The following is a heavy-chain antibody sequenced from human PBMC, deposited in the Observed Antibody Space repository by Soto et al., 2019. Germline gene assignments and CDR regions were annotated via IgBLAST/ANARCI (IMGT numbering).Heavy chain of an antibody. CDR2: IYYSGST. CDR1: GGSISSSSYY. J-gene: IGHJ4*02. Sequence: QLQLQESGPGLVKPSETLSLTCTVSGGSISSSSYYWGWIRQPPGKGLEWIGSIYYSGSTYYNPSLKSRVTISVDTTKNQFSLKLSSVTAADTAVYYCARSGRGRGWYNGYFDYWGQGTLVTVSS. CDR3: ARSGRGRGWYNGYFDY. V-gene: IGHV4-39*01. D-gene: IGHD6-19*01.